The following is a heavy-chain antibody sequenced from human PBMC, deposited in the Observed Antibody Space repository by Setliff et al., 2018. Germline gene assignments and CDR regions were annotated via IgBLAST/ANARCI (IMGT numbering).Heavy chain of an antibody. D-gene: IGHD2-8*01. CDR3: SRLVRYCTTASCQGASGAEL. CDR2: ISAYTGNT. CDR1: GYTFSNYG. J-gene: IGHJ4*02. V-gene: IGHV1-18*01. Sequence: ASVKVSCKASGYTFSNYGITWVRQAPGQGLEWMGWISAYTGNTKFAQKFQGRVTMTTDPSTTTAYLELRSLTSDDTAVYYCSRLVRYCTTASCQGASGAELWGQGTLVTV.